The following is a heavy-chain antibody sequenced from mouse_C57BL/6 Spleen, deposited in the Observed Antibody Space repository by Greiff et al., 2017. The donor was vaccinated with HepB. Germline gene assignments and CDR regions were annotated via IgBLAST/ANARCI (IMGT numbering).Heavy chain of an antibody. V-gene: IGHV1-80*01. CDR1: GYAFSSYW. D-gene: IGHD2-3*01. CDR2: IYPGDGDT. CDR3: ARGPSDGYHWYFDV. Sequence: VQLQQSGAELVKPGASVKISCKASGYAFSSYWMNWVKQRPGKGLEWIGQIYPGDGDTNYNGKFKGKATLTADKSSSTAYMQLSSLTSEDSAVYFCARGPSDGYHWYFDVWGTGTTVTVSS. J-gene: IGHJ1*03.